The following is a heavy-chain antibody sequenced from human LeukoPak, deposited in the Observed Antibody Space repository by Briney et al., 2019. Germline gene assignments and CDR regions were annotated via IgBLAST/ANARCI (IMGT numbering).Heavy chain of an antibody. D-gene: IGHD3-16*01. J-gene: IGHJ4*02. V-gene: IGHV1-69*04. CDR3: AREALDLLWVGFGY. CDR1: GGTFSSYA. CDR2: IIPILGIA. Sequence: SVKVSCKASGGTFSSYAISWVRQAPGQGLEWMGRIIPILGIANYAQKFQGRVTITADKSTSTAYMELSSLRSEDTAVYYCAREALDLLWVGFGYWGQGTLVTVSS.